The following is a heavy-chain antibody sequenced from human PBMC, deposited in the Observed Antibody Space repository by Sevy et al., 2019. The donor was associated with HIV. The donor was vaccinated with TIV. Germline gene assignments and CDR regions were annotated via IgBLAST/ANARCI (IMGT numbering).Heavy chain of an antibody. D-gene: IGHD2-15*01. Sequence: ASVKVSCKASGYTFTSYGISWVRQAPGQGLEWMGWISAYNGNTNYAQKLQGRVTMTTDTSTSTAYMELRSLGSDDTAVYYCAREGRGGYCSGGSCYSGRYYYYYGMDVWGQGTTVTVSS. CDR3: AREGRGGYCSGGSCYSGRYYYYYGMDV. CDR2: ISAYNGNT. J-gene: IGHJ6*02. V-gene: IGHV1-18*01. CDR1: GYTFTSYG.